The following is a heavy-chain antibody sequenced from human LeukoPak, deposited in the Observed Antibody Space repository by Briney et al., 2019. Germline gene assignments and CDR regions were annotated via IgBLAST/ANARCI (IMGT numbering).Heavy chain of an antibody. CDR2: IKQDGSEK. J-gene: IGHJ4*02. Sequence: GGSLRLSCAASGLTFSSYWMTWVRQAPGKGLEWVANIKQDGSEKHYADSVKGRFTISRDNAKNSQYLQMNSLRAEDTAVYYCARDYMVTFDYWGQGTLVTVSS. CDR1: GLTFSSYW. D-gene: IGHD5-18*01. V-gene: IGHV3-7*05. CDR3: ARDYMVTFDY.